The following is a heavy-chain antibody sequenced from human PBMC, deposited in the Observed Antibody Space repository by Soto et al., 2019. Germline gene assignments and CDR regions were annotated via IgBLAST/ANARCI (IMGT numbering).Heavy chain of an antibody. CDR3: ERDVICHDNYETIGYYFDH. CDR1: GYSFTNFH. Sequence: QVQLSQFGAEVKKPGASVKVSCKASGYSFTNFHIHWVRQAPGQGLEWMGMIDPSGGITRDAQRLQGRITMTRDASTSTVYMELRSLTSEDTAVYYCERDVICHDNYETIGYYFDHWGQGTLVTVSS. J-gene: IGHJ4*02. CDR2: IDPSGGIT. D-gene: IGHD3-22*01. V-gene: IGHV1-46*01.